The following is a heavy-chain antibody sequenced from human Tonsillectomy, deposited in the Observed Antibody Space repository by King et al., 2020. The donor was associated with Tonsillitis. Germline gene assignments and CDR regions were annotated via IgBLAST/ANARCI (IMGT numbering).Heavy chain of an antibody. D-gene: IGHD3-22*01. CDR1: GGSISSGSYY. CDR3: ARDPSTYYYDSSGYPADWYFDL. Sequence: QLQESGPGLVKPSQTLSLTCTVSGGSISSGSYYWSWIRQPAGKGLEWIGRIYTSGSTNYNPSLKSRFSISVDPSKNQFSLKLSSVTAADTAVYYCARDPSTYYYDSSGYPADWYFDLWGRGTLVTVSS. J-gene: IGHJ2*01. V-gene: IGHV4-61*02. CDR2: IYTSGST.